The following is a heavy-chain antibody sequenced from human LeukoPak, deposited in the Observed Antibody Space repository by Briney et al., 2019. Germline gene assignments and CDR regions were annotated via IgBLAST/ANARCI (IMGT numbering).Heavy chain of an antibody. J-gene: IGHJ3*02. CDR2: ISSSSSYI. D-gene: IGHD6-13*01. V-gene: IGHV3-21*04. Sequence: GGSLRLSCAASGFTFSSYSMNWVRQAPGKGLEWVSSISSSSSYIYYADSVKGRFTISRDNAKNSLYLQMSSLRAEDTAVYYCAREANGAGAAVNFDDAFDIWGQGSKVTVSS. CDR3: AREANGAGAAVNFDDAFDI. CDR1: GFTFSSYS.